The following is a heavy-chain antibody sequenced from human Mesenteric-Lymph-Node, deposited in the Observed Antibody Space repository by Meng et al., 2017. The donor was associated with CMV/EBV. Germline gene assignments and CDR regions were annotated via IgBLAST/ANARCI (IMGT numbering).Heavy chain of an antibody. CDR2: VHYGGST. V-gene: IGHV4-61*01. CDR1: GVSVSIGNSC. D-gene: IGHD3-10*01. Sequence: VSGVSVSIGNSCWAWIRQPPGKGLACIGYVHYGGSTNYNPSLRSRATISVDTSKNQFSLNLTSVTAADTAVYYCARSPGYPREFDYWGQGTLVTVSS. CDR3: ARSPGYPREFDY. J-gene: IGHJ4*02.